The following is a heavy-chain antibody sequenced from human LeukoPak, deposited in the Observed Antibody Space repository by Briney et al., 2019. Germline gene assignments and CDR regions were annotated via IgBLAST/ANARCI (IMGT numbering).Heavy chain of an antibody. V-gene: IGHV3-33*06. CDR1: GFTFSSYG. Sequence: PRRSLRLSCAASGFTFSSYGMHWVRQAPGKVLEWVAVIWYDASNKYYADSVKGRFTISRDNSKNTLYLQMNSLRAEDTAVYYCAKDPTMVRGVISSYYYYMDVWGKGTTVTVSS. CDR3: AKDPTMVRGVISSYYYYMDV. J-gene: IGHJ6*03. CDR2: IWYDASNK. D-gene: IGHD3-10*01.